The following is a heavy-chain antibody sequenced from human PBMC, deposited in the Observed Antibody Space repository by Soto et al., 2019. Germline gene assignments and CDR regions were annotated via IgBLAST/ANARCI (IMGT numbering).Heavy chain of an antibody. CDR1: GFXFDDYT. Sequence: GGSLRLSXAASGFXFDDYTMHWVRQAPGKGLEWVSXXSWDGGSTYYADSVKGRFTISRDNSKNSLYLQMNSLRTEDTALYYCAKDMCSSTSCYVDYYYGMDVWGQGTTVTVSS. CDR3: AKDMCSSTSCYVDYYYGMDV. D-gene: IGHD2-2*01. J-gene: IGHJ6*02. CDR2: XSWDGGST. V-gene: IGHV3-43*01.